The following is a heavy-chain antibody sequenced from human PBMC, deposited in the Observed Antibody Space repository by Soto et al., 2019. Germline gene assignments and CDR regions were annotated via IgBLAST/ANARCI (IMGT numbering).Heavy chain of an antibody. D-gene: IGHD3-3*01. CDR2: IIPIFGTA. J-gene: IGHJ5*02. CDR1: GGTFSSYA. V-gene: IGHV1-69*13. Sequence: ASVKVSCKASGGTFSSYAISWVRQAPGQGLEWMGGIIPIFGTANYAQKFQGRVTITAEESTSTAYMELSSLRSEDTAVYYCARAVLPRFLEKGGWFDPWGQGTLVTVSS. CDR3: ARAVLPRFLEKGGWFDP.